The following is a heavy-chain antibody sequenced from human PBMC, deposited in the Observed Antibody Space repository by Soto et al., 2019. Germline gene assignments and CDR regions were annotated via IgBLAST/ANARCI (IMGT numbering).Heavy chain of an antibody. V-gene: IGHV3-23*01. D-gene: IGHD3-10*01. CDR3: VKNSGWFNT. CDR2: IDGSGGIT. J-gene: IGHJ5*02. Sequence: LQSGGGLVQPGGSLTLSCAASGFTVGTTDMSWVRQAPGEGLEWVSTIDGSGGITYYADSVKGRFTISRDNSRNTVYLQMNSVRGDDTALYYCVKNSGWFNTWGQGALVTVSS. CDR1: GFTVGTTD.